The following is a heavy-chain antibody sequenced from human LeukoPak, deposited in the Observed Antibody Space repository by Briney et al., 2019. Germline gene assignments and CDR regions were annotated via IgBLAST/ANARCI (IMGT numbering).Heavy chain of an antibody. D-gene: IGHD3-22*01. Sequence: SETLSLTCAVYDGSFSGYYWSWIRQPPGKGLEWIGEINHSGSTNYNPSLKSRVTISVNTSNDQFSLKLSSVTAADTAVYYCARDRNSHYYDSSGHNWFDPWGQGTLVTVSS. CDR2: INHSGST. V-gene: IGHV4-34*01. CDR1: DGSFSGYY. J-gene: IGHJ5*02. CDR3: ARDRNSHYYDSSGHNWFDP.